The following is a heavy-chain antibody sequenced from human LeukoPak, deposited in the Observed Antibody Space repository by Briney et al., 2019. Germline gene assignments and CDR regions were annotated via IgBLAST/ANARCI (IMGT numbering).Heavy chain of an antibody. V-gene: IGHV3-23*01. CDR2: MSGSGGST. CDR3: ARRAGAYSHPYDY. CDR1: GFTFSNYG. D-gene: IGHD4/OR15-4a*01. Sequence: GGSLRLSRAASGFTFSNYGMSWVRQAPGKGLEWVSGMSGSGGSTYYADSVKGRFTISRDNSKNTLYLQMNSLRAEDTAVYYCARRAGAYSHPYDYWGQGTLVTVTS. J-gene: IGHJ4*02.